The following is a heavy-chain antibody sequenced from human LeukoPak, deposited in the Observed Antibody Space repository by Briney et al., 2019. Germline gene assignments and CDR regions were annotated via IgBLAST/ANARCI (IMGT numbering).Heavy chain of an antibody. CDR3: ARQPLDGDYDLYYYYMEV. CDR2: IYYSGST. CDR1: GGSISSSSYY. D-gene: IGHD4-17*01. J-gene: IGHJ6*03. V-gene: IGHV4-39*01. Sequence: SETLSLTSTVSGGSISSSSYYWGWIRQPPGKGLEWIGSIYYSGSTYYNPSLKSRVTISVDTSKDQFSLKLSSVTAADTAVYYCARQPLDGDYDLYYYYMEVWGKGTTVTVSS.